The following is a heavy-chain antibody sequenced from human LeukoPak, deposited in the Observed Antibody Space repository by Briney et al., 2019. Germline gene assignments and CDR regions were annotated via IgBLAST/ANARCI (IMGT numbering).Heavy chain of an antibody. Sequence: PGGSLRLSCAASGFTFSGYWMTWVRQAPGKGLEWVANIRQDGNEKYYVDPVRGRFTISRDNAKNSLYLQMNSLRAEDTAVYYCTRDAGPYDSSGYYDAFDIWGQGQWSPSLQ. J-gene: IGHJ3*02. V-gene: IGHV3-7*01. CDR1: GFTFSGYW. CDR2: IRQDGNEK. D-gene: IGHD3-22*01. CDR3: TRDAGPYDSSGYYDAFDI.